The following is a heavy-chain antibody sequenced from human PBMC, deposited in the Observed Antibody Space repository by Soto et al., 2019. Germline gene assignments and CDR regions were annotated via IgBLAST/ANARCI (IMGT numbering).Heavy chain of an antibody. V-gene: IGHV5-51*01. CDR3: ARRGKELTRSFWFDT. CDR1: GSSFTSFW. J-gene: IGHJ5*02. CDR2: ISPDDPDP. Sequence: PGESLNISCKTSGSSFTSFWSAWVRQVPGKSLAGMGIISPDDPDPRHSPSLKGQVTISGDKSINTAYLHWNTLKNLATAMYYCARRGKELTRSFWFDTWGQGTQVTVSS. D-gene: IGHD1-1*01.